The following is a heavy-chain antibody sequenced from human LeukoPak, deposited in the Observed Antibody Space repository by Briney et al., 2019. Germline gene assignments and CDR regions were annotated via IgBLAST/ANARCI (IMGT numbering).Heavy chain of an antibody. D-gene: IGHD2-2*01. J-gene: IGHJ3*02. CDR2: VSDSGDAT. CDR1: GFTFRSYA. CDR3: AKDLPYCSSTSCYPHDAFDI. Sequence: GGSLRLSCAASGFTFRSYAMSWVRQPPGKGLEWVSAVSDSGDATRYADSVKGRFTISRDNSKDTLYLQMNSLRAEDTAVYYCAKDLPYCSSTSCYPHDAFDIWGQGTMVTVSS. V-gene: IGHV3-23*01.